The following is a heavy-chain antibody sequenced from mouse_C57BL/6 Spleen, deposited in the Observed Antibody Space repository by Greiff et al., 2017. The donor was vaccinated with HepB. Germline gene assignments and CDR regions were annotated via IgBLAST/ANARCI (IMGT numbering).Heavy chain of an antibody. V-gene: IGHV1-53*01. D-gene: IGHD2-1*01. J-gene: IGHJ3*01. CDR3: ARPPGHLLPAWFAY. CDR2: INPSNGGT. CDR1: GYTFTSYW. Sequence: QVQLQQPGTELVKPGASVKLSCKASGYTFTSYWMHWVKQRPGQGLEWIGNINPSNGGTNYNEKFKSKATLTVDKSSSTAYMQLSSLTSDDSAVYYCARPPGHLLPAWFAYWGQGTLVTVSA.